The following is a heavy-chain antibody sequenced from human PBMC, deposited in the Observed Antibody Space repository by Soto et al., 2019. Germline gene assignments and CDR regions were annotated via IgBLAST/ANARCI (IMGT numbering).Heavy chain of an antibody. V-gene: IGHV5-51*01. D-gene: IGHD5-12*01. J-gene: IGHJ4*02. Sequence: GESLKISCKGSGYSFNNYWIGWVRQMPGKGLEWMGSIYPGDSDTRYSPSFRGQVTISADKSISSAYLQWSSLRASDTAMYCCARQDGYALYYFDSWGQGTLVTVSS. CDR1: GYSFNNYW. CDR3: ARQDGYALYYFDS. CDR2: IYPGDSDT.